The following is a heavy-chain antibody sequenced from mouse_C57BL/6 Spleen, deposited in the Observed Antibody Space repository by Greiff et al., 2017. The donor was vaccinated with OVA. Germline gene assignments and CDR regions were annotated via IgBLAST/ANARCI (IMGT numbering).Heavy chain of an antibody. CDR2: IDPNSGGT. Sequence: QVQLQQPGAELVKPGASVKLSCKASGYTFTSYWMHWVQQRPGRGLEWIGRIDPNSGGTKYFEKFKSKVTLTVDKPASTTSMQLSSLTSEDSAVYYWSRVMYYYGSSYDYYAMYYWGQGTTVTVSS. V-gene: IGHV1-72*01. CDR3: SRVMYYYGSSYDYYAMYY. J-gene: IGHJ4*01. D-gene: IGHD1-1*01. CDR1: GYTFTSYW.